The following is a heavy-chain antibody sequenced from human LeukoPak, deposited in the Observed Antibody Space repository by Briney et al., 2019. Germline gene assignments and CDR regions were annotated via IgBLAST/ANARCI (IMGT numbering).Heavy chain of an antibody. Sequence: ASVKVSCKASGGTFSSYAISWVRQAPGQGLEWMGGIIPIFGTANYAQKFQGRVTITADESTSTAYMELSSLRSEDTAVYYCARGIVGATRFNWFDPWGQGTLVTVSS. CDR3: ARGIVGATRFNWFDP. D-gene: IGHD1-26*01. J-gene: IGHJ5*02. CDR2: IIPIFGTA. V-gene: IGHV1-69*13. CDR1: GGTFSSYA.